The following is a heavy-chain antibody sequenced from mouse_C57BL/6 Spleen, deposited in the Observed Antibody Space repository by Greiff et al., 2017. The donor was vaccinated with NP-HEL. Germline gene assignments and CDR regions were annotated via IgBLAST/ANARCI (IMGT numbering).Heavy chain of an antibody. D-gene: IGHD1-1*01. CDR3: ASEGITTVVGGGFAY. J-gene: IGHJ3*01. CDR1: GYSFTGYY. CDR2: INPSTGGT. Sequence: VQLQQSGPELVKPGASVKISCKASGYSFTGYYLNWVKQSPEKSLEWIGEINPSTGGTTYNQKFKAKATLTVDKSSSTAYMQLKSLTSEDSAVYYCASEGITTVVGGGFAYWGQGTLVTVSA. V-gene: IGHV1-42*01.